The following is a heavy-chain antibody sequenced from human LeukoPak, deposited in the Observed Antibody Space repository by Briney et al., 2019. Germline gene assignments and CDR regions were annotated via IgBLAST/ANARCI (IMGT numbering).Heavy chain of an antibody. J-gene: IGHJ4*02. Sequence: GSLRLSCAVSGFTLSSYAMSWVRQAPGKGLEWVSGLSGTGGTTYSADSVKGRFTISRDNSKNTLYLQMNSLRAEDTAIYYCAKEASSGYYTALYFDFWGQGTLVTVSS. CDR1: GFTLSSYA. V-gene: IGHV3-23*01. CDR2: LSGTGGTT. CDR3: AKEASSGYYTALYFDF. D-gene: IGHD3-22*01.